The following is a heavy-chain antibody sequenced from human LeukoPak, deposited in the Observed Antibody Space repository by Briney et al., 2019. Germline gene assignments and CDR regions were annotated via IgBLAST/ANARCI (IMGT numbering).Heavy chain of an antibody. V-gene: IGHV3-11*04. CDR2: ISSSGSTI. D-gene: IGHD4-23*01. CDR3: ARVVVTPDAFDI. Sequence: PGGSLRLSRAASGFTFSDYYMSWIRQAPGKGLEWVSYISSSGSTIYYADSVKGRFTISRDNAKKSLYLQMNSLRAEDTAVYYCARVVVTPDAFDIWGQGTMVTVSS. J-gene: IGHJ3*02. CDR1: GFTFSDYY.